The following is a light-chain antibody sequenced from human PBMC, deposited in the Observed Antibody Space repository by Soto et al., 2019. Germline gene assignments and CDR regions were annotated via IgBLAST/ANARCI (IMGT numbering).Light chain of an antibody. CDR1: QSVRSN. CDR2: DVF. Sequence: EIVMTQSPATLSVSPGERATLSCRASQSVRSNLAWYQQKPGQAPRLLIYDVFTRATGIPVRFSGSGSGTEFTLTISSLQSEDFAVYYCLQYNKWPKTFGQGTKVEIK. J-gene: IGKJ1*01. V-gene: IGKV3-15*01. CDR3: LQYNKWPKT.